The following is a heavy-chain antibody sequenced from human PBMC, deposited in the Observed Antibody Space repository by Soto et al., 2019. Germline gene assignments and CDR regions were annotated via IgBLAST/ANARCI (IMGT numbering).Heavy chain of an antibody. CDR1: GGTFNSYS. D-gene: IGHD6-13*01. V-gene: IGHV1-69*18. CDR3: ARAAVLTFTRFYDVDV. J-gene: IGHJ6*02. Sequence: QVQLVQSGAEVKTPGSSVKVSCEASGGTFNSYSINWVRQAPGQGLEWMGRIIPMFGTTDYAQRFQGRVTFTADESTNTASMEVTNLTSEDTAVYYCARAAVLTFTRFYDVDVWGRRTTVTVSS. CDR2: IIPMFGTT.